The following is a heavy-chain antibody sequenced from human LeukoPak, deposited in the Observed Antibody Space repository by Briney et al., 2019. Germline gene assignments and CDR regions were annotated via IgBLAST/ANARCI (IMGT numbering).Heavy chain of an antibody. V-gene: IGHV3-21*01. CDR2: ISSSSSYI. CDR3: ARAKVTMLRGVPNCFDP. Sequence: GGSLRLSCAASGFTFSSYSMNWVRQAPGKGLEWVSSISSSSSYIYYADSVKGRFTISRDGAKNSLYLQMNSLRAEDTAVYYCARAKVTMLRGVPNCFDPWGQGTLVTVSS. CDR1: GFTFSSYS. D-gene: IGHD3-10*01. J-gene: IGHJ5*02.